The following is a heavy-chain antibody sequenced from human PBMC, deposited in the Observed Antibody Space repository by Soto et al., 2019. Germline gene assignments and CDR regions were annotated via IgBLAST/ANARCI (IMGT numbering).Heavy chain of an antibody. Sequence: GGSLRLSCAASGFIFTNYAVSWVRQAPGKGLEWVSGISGSGDNTYYADSVKGRFTISRDDSNNTVYLQMSSLRAEDTAVYYCGKDQLFSGGGCRPTYIYDWGQGTLVTVSS. CDR1: GFIFTNYA. CDR2: ISGSGDNT. D-gene: IGHD2-15*01. CDR3: GKDQLFSGGGCRPTYIYD. J-gene: IGHJ4*02. V-gene: IGHV3-23*01.